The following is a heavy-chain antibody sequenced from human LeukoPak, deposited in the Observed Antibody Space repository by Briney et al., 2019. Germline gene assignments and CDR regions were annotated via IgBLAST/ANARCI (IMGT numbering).Heavy chain of an antibody. CDR1: GGTFSSYA. V-gene: IGHV1-69*05. D-gene: IGHD6-13*01. J-gene: IGHJ4*02. CDR3: AREPRIVAAAGPFDY. Sequence: ASVKVSCKASGGTFSSYAISWVRQAPGQGLEWMGGIIPIFGTANYAQKFQGRVTITTDESTSTAYMELSSLRSEDTAVYYCAREPRIVAAAGPFDYWGQGTLVTVSS. CDR2: IIPIFGTA.